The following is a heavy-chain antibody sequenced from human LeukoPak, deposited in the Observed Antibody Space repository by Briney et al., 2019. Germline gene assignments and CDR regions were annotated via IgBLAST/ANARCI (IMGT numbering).Heavy chain of an antibody. CDR3: AREPRPLEPPSNYYYYYGMDV. J-gene: IGHJ6*02. Sequence: GGSLRLSCAASGFTFSSYWMSWVRQAPGKGLEWVANIKQDGSERYYVDSVKGRFTISRDNAKNSLYLQMNSLRAEDTAVYYCAREPRPLEPPSNYYYYYGMDVWGQGTTVTVSS. CDR2: IKQDGSER. CDR1: GFTFSSYW. V-gene: IGHV3-7*03. D-gene: IGHD1-14*01.